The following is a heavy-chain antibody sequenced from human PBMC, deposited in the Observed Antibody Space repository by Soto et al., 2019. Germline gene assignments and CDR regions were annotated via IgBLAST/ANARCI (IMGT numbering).Heavy chain of an antibody. Sequence: SETLSLTXAVSNFSISNGYYWSWIRQPPGRGLEWLGSMYHRGIAYYNPSLAGRVSISIDTSKNQFSLSLTSVTAADTAVYFCAREAFHYYATTGFYSDYWGRGTLVTVSS. V-gene: IGHV4-38-2*02. CDR2: MYHRGIA. J-gene: IGHJ4*02. CDR1: NFSISNGYY. CDR3: AREAFHYYATTGFYSDY. D-gene: IGHD3-10*01.